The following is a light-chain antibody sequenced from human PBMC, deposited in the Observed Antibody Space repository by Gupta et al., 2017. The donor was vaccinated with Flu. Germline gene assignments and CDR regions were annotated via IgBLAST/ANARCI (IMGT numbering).Light chain of an antibody. CDR3: QQYESTPLT. Sequence: NCKSSQSVLYSTNNKNYLAWYQQKPGQPPKLLIYWASSRESGVPDRFSGSGSGTDFTLTISSLQAEDVAVYYCQQYESTPLTFGGGTKVEIK. V-gene: IGKV4-1*01. CDR1: QSVLYSTNNKNY. J-gene: IGKJ4*01. CDR2: WAS.